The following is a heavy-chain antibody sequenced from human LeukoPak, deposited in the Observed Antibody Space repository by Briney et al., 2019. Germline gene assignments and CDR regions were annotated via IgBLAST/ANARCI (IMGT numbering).Heavy chain of an antibody. J-gene: IGHJ6*03. CDR3: ARDGDTVLTRGYYYYMDV. V-gene: IGHV3-74*01. D-gene: IGHD4-23*01. Sequence: GGSLRLSCAASGWMHWVRQAPGKGLVWVSGINHDGTGTYYADSVKGRFTISRDNAKNTVYLQMNSLRAEDTAVYYCARDGDTVLTRGYYYYMDVWGKGTTVTVSS. CDR2: INHDGTGT. CDR1: GW.